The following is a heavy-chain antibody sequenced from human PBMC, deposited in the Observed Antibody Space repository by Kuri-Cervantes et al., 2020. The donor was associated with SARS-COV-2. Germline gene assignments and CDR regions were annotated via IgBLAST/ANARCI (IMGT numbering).Heavy chain of an antibody. CDR1: GFTFSSYA. D-gene: IGHD6-6*01. CDR2: ISYDGSNK. J-gene: IGHJ4*02. CDR3: ARDRGGAAQYFDY. V-gene: IGHV3-30*04. Sequence: LSLTCAASGFTFSSYAMHWVRQAPGKGLEWVAVISYDGSNKYYADSVKGRFTISRDNSKNTLYLQMNSLRAEDTAVYYCARDRGGAAQYFDYWGQGTLVTVSS.